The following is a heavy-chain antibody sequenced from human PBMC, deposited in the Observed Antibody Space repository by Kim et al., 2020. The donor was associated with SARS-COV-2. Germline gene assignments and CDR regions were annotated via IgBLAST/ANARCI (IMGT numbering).Heavy chain of an antibody. J-gene: IGHJ4*02. V-gene: IGHV1-2*06. CDR1: GYTFTGYY. CDR3: ARSRSHSNAVLLGY. Sequence: ASVKVSCKASGYTFTGYYMHWVRQALGQGLEWMGRINPNSGGTNYAQKFQGRVTMTRDTSISTAYMELSRLRSDDTAVYYCARSRSHSNAVLLGYWGQGTLVTVSS. CDR2: INPNSGGT. D-gene: IGHD4-4*01.